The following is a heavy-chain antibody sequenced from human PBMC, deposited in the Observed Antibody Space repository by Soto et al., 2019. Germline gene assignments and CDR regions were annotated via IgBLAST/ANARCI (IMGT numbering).Heavy chain of an antibody. CDR2: ISGSGGST. CDR1: GFTFSSYA. Sequence: PGGSLRLSCAASGFTFSSYAMSWVRQAPGKGLEWVSAISGSGGSTYYADSVKGRFTISRDNSKNTLYLQMNSLRAEDTAVYYCAKAFALNGIGYDILTGYYFDYWGQGTLVTVSS. V-gene: IGHV3-23*01. D-gene: IGHD3-9*01. J-gene: IGHJ4*02. CDR3: AKAFALNGIGYDILTGYYFDY.